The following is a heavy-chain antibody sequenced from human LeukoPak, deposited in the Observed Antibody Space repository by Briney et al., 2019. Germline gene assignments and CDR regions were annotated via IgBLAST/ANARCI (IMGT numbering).Heavy chain of an antibody. Sequence: SGPTLVNPTQTLTLTCTFSGFSLSTSGVGVGWIRQPPEKAREWLALIYWDDDKRYSPSLKSRLTITKDTSKNQVVLTMSNMDPVDTATYYCAHRPTIYYDGSDFLFDSWGQGTLVTVSS. J-gene: IGHJ4*02. D-gene: IGHD3-22*01. CDR2: IYWDDDK. CDR1: GFSLSTSGVG. V-gene: IGHV2-5*02. CDR3: AHRPTIYYDGSDFLFDS.